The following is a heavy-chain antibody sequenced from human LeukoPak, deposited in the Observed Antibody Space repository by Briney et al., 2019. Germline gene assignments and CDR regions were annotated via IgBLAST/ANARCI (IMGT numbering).Heavy chain of an antibody. V-gene: IGHV4-59*12. CDR1: GGSISSYY. CDR2: IYYSGST. CDR3: ARVSLGKMATNNY. J-gene: IGHJ4*02. D-gene: IGHD5-24*01. Sequence: SETLSLTCTVSGGSISSYYWSWIRQPPGKGLEWIGYIYYSGSTNYNPSLKSRVTISVDTSKNQFSLKLSSVTAADTAVYYCARVSLGKMATNNYWGQGTLVTVSS.